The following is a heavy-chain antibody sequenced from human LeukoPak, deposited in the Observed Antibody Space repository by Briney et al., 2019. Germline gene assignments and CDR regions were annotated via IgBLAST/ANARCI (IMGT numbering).Heavy chain of an antibody. CDR1: GFTFSSYS. J-gene: IGHJ3*02. CDR2: ISSSGSTI. V-gene: IGHV3-48*04. D-gene: IGHD3-22*01. Sequence: GGSLRLSCAASGFTFSSYSMNWVRQAPGKGLEWVSYISSSGSTIYYADSVKGRFTISRDNAKNSLYLQMNSLRAEDTAVYYCAREGDYDSSGHDAFDIWGQGTMVTVSS. CDR3: AREGDYDSSGHDAFDI.